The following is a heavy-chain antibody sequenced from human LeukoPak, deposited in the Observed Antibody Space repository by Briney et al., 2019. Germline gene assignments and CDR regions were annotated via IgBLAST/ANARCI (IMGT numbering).Heavy chain of an antibody. Sequence: ASVEVSCKASGYTFTSYDINWVRQATGQGLEWMGWMNPNSGNTGYGQKFQGRVTITRNTSRSTAYMELSSLRSEDTAVYYCARFYYTDAFDIWGQGTMVTVSS. CDR1: GYTFTSYD. D-gene: IGHD2/OR15-2a*01. CDR3: ARFYYTDAFDI. J-gene: IGHJ3*02. V-gene: IGHV1-8*03. CDR2: MNPNSGNT.